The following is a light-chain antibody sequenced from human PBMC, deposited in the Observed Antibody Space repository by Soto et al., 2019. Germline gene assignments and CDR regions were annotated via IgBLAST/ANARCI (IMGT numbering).Light chain of an antibody. CDR3: LLYYGGVLV. V-gene: IGLV7-43*01. Sequence: QAVVTQEPSLTASPGGTVTLTCASSTGAVTSGYFPTWFQQKPGQAPRALIYHTNNKHSWTPARFSGSLLGGKAALTLSGVQPEDETVYYCLLYYGGVLVFGGGTKLTVL. CDR2: HTN. CDR1: TGAVTSGYF. J-gene: IGLJ2*01.